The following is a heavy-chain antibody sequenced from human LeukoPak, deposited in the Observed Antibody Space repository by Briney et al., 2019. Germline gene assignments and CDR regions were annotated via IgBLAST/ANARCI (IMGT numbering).Heavy chain of an antibody. V-gene: IGHV4-4*07. CDR2: IYTSGST. CDR1: GGSISSYY. D-gene: IGHD4-23*01. CDR3: ARELDGGDYYYYMDV. Sequence: SETLSLTCTVSGGSISSYYWSWIRQPAGKGLEWIGRIYTSGSTNYNPSLKSRVTMSVDTSKNQFSLKLSSVTAADTDVYYCARELDGGDYYYYMDVWGKGTTVTVSS. J-gene: IGHJ6*03.